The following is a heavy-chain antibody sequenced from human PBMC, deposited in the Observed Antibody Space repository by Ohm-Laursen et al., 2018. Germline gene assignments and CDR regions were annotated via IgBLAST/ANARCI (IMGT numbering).Heavy chain of an antibody. CDR1: GYTFSTYG. V-gene: IGHV1-18*01. CDR3: ARAESRGLDV. J-gene: IGHJ6*02. D-gene: IGHD1-14*01. Sequence: SVKVSCKASGYTFSTYGISWVRQAPGQGLEWMGWISAYNGHTDYAQMLQGRVTMTTDTSTTTAYMELRSLRSDDTAVYYCARAESRGLDVWGQGTTVTVSS. CDR2: ISAYNGHT.